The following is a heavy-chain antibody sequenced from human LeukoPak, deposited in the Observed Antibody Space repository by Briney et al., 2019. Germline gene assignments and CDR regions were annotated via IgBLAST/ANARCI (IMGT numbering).Heavy chain of an antibody. Sequence: ASVTVSCKVSGYTLTELSMHWVRQAPGKGLEWMGGFDPEDGETIYAQKFQGRVTMTEDTSTDTAYMELSSLRPEDTAVYYCTNIAAAVGYWGQGTLVTVSS. CDR1: GYTLTELS. D-gene: IGHD6-13*01. CDR2: FDPEDGET. CDR3: TNIAAAVGY. V-gene: IGHV1-24*01. J-gene: IGHJ4*02.